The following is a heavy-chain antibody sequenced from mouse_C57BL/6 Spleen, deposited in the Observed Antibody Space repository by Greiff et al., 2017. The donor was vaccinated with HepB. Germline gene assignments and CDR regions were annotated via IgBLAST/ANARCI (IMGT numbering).Heavy chain of an antibody. Sequence: EVQLQQSGPELVKPGASVKISCKASGYTFTDYYMNWVKQSHGKSLEWIGDINPNNGGTSYNQKFKGKATLTVDKSSSTAYMELRSLTSEDSAVYYCARGGNLLLRSGYFDVWGTGTTVTVSS. D-gene: IGHD1-1*01. CDR1: GYTFTDYY. CDR2: INPNNGGT. J-gene: IGHJ1*03. CDR3: ARGGNLLLRSGYFDV. V-gene: IGHV1-26*01.